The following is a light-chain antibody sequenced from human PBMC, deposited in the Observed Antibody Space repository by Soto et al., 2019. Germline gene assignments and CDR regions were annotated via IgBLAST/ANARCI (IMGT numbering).Light chain of an antibody. CDR2: DVS. CDR1: SSDVVGYNY. V-gene: IGLV2-14*01. J-gene: IGLJ2*01. CDR3: SSYTSSSTPV. Sequence: QSVLTQPASVSGSPGQSITISCTGTSSDVVGYNYVSWYQQHPGRAPKLMIYDVSNRPSGVSNRFSGSKSGNTASLTISGLQAEDEPDYYCSSYTSSSTPVFGGGTKLTVL.